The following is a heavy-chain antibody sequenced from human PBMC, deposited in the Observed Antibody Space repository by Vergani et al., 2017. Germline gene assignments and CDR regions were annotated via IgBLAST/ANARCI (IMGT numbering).Heavy chain of an antibody. V-gene: IGHV4-31*03. D-gene: IGHD6-25*01. CDR3: ARVDTQVPATSHFYYMDV. J-gene: IGHJ6*03. Sequence: QVQLHESGPGLVKPSQTLSLTFTVSGGSISSVGYYWSWIRQHPGKGLEWIGYIYYSGSTYYNPSLKSRVTISVDTSQNQFSLKLRSVTAADTAVYYCARVDTQVPATSHFYYMDVWGKGTTVVVSS. CDR2: IYYSGST. CDR1: GGSISSVGYY.